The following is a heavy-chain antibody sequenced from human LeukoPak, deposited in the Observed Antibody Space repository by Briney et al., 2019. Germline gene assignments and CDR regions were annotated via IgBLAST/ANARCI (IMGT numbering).Heavy chain of an antibody. V-gene: IGHV4-34*01. D-gene: IGHD3-16*01. Sequence: GSLRLSCAASGFTFSSYGMSWVRQPPGKGLEWIGEINHSGSTNYNPSLKSRVTISVDTSKNQFSLKLSSVTAADTAVYYCARTPPGGDVDHWGEGTLVTVSS. CDR1: GFTFSSYG. CDR2: INHSGST. J-gene: IGHJ4*02. CDR3: ARTPPGGDVDH.